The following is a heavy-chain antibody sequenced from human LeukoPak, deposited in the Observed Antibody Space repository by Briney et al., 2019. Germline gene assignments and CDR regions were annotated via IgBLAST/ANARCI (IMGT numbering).Heavy chain of an antibody. CDR1: GFTFSSYW. Sequence: TGGSLRLSCAASGFTFSSYWMHWVRQAPGKGLVWVSRINSDGSSTSYADSVKGRFTISRDNSKNTLYLQMNSLRAEDTAVYYCARDGGAIQYYYYYMDVWGKGTTVTVSS. V-gene: IGHV3-74*01. CDR2: INSDGSST. J-gene: IGHJ6*03. CDR3: ARDGGAIQYYYYYMDV. D-gene: IGHD3-16*01.